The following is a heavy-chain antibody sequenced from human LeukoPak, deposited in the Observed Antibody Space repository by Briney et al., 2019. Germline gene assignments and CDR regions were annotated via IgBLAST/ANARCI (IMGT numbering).Heavy chain of an antibody. CDR2: ISSSSSYI. CDR1: GFTFSRYS. CDR3: ARAPTYGPRSSFDY. V-gene: IGHV3-21*04. D-gene: IGHD3-10*01. J-gene: IGHJ4*02. Sequence: GGSLRLSCSASGFTFSRYSMNCVRQAPGKGLEWVSSISSSSSYIYYADSVKGRFTISRDNAKNSLYLQMNSLRAEDTAVYYCARAPTYGPRSSFDYWGQGTLVTVSS.